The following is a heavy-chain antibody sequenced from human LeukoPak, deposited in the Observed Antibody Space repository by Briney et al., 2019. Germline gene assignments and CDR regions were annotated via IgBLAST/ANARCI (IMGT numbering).Heavy chain of an antibody. CDR2: ISSSSTTI. J-gene: IGHJ4*02. CDR1: GFTLRYYS. CDR3: VRDSRHVPAY. Sequence: GGSLRLSCVASGFTLRYYSMNWVRQAPGKGLDWVSYISSSSTTIYYADSVKGRFTMSRDNAKNSLYLQMNSLRAGDSAVYYCVRDSRHVPAYWGQGILVTVSS. V-gene: IGHV3-48*04.